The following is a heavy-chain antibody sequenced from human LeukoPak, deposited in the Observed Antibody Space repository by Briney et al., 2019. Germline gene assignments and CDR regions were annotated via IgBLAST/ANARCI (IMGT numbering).Heavy chain of an antibody. CDR3: ASTYGSGSSFFHAFDI. D-gene: IGHD3-10*01. V-gene: IGHV1-46*01. CDR2: INPSGGST. J-gene: IGHJ3*02. CDR1: GYTFTSYY. Sequence: ASVKVSCKASGYTFTSYYMHWVRQAPGQGLEWMGIINPSGGSTSYAQKFQGRVTMTRDTSTSTVYMELSSLRSEDTAVYYCASTYGSGSSFFHAFDIWGQGTMVTVSS.